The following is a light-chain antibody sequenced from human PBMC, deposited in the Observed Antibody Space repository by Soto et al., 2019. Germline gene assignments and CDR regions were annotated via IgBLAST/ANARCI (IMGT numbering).Light chain of an antibody. CDR2: GAS. J-gene: IGKJ4*01. Sequence: EIVMTQSPATLSVSPGERATLSCRASQSVSSNLAWYQQKPGQAPSLLIYGASTRATGIPARFSGSGSGTEFTLTISSLKSEDFAVYYRQQYNNWPLTFSGGTKVEIK. CDR3: QQYNNWPLT. V-gene: IGKV3-15*01. CDR1: QSVSSN.